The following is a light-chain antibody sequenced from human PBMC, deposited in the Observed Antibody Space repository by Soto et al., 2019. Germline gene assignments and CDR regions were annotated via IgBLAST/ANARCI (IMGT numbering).Light chain of an antibody. V-gene: IGKV3-15*01. Sequence: EIVMTQSSATLSVSPGEKATLSCRASQSVSNNLAWYQQKPGQAPRLLIYGASTRATGIPARFSGSGSGTEFTLTISSLQSEDFAVYYCQQYNNWPPWTFGQGTKVDIK. CDR1: QSVSNN. CDR2: GAS. CDR3: QQYNNWPPWT. J-gene: IGKJ1*01.